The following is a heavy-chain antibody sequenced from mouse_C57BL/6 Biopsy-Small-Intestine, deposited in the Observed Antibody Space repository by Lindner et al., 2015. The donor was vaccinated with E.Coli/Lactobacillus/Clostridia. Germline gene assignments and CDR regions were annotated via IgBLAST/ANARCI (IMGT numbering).Heavy chain of an antibody. J-gene: IGHJ4*01. CDR3: ARLPFGDYRGTFDY. CDR2: ISTSNGNT. Sequence: SVKVSCKTSGYTFVTSGIGWVRQAPGQGFEWMGWISTSNGNTNYAQRFQGRVTMTSDTATSTAYLELRSLRSDDTAVYYCARLPFGDYRGTFDYWGQGTLVTVSS. CDR1: GYTFVTSG. V-gene: IGHV14-3*01. D-gene: IGHD2-13*01.